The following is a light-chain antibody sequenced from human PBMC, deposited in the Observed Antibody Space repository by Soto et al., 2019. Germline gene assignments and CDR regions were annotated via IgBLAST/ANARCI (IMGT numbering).Light chain of an antibody. CDR3: QQRSLWPLT. V-gene: IGKV3-11*01. J-gene: IGKJ4*01. Sequence: EIVLTQSPATLSLSPGESATLSCRASQSVRSYLAWYQKKPGQAPRLLIYETSNRATGVPARFSGSGSGTDFTLTISSLEAEDFAFYYCQQRSLWPLTFGGGTKVEIK. CDR2: ETS. CDR1: QSVRSY.